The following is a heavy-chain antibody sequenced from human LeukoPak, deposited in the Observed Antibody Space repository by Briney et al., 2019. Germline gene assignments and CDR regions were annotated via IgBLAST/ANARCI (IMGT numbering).Heavy chain of an antibody. V-gene: IGHV1-2*02. J-gene: IGHJ4*02. Sequence: GASVKVSCKASGYTFTGYYMHWVRQAPGQGLEWMGWINPNSGGTNYAQKFQGRVTMTRDTSISTAYMELSRLRSDDTAVYYCARMDIVATITPDYWGQGTLVTVSS. CDR2: INPNSGGT. CDR3: ARMDIVATITPDY. CDR1: GYTFTGYY. D-gene: IGHD5-12*01.